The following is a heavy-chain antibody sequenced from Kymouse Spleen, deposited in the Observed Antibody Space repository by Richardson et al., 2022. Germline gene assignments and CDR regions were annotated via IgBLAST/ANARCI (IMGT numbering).Heavy chain of an antibody. J-gene: IGHJ6*02. Sequence: QVQLVESGGGVVQPGRSLRLSCAASGFTFSSYGMHWVRQAPGKGLEWVAVISYDGSNKYYADSVKGRFTISRDNSKNTLYLQMNSLRAEDTAVYYCAKDISVRITIFGVVRGYYYYGMDVWGQGTTVTVSS. CDR3: AKDISVRITIFGVVRGYYYYGMDV. CDR2: ISYDGSNK. D-gene: IGHD3-3*01. CDR1: GFTFSSYG. V-gene: IGHV3-30*18.